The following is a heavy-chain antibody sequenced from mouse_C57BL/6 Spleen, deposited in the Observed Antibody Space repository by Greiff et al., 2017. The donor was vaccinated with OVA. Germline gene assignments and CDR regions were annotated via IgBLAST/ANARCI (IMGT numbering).Heavy chain of an antibody. D-gene: IGHD2-5*01. V-gene: IGHV2-4*01. CDR1: GFSLTSYG. CDR2: IWSGGST. J-gene: IGHJ4*01. Sequence: VQLVESGPGLVQPSQSLSITCTVSGFSLTSYGVHWVRQPPGKGLEWLGVIWSGGSTDYNAAFISRLSISKDNSKSQVFFKMNSLQADDTAIYYCAKGRYSNFYAMDYWGQGTSVTVSS. CDR3: AKGRYSNFYAMDY.